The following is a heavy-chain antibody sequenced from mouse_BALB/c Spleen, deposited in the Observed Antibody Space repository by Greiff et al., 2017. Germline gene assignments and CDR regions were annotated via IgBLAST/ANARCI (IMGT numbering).Heavy chain of an antibody. CDR3: ARGLYGNYPYFDV. CDR2: ISSGGST. Sequence: EVQRVESGGGLVKPGGSLKLSCAASGFTFSSYAMSWVRQTPEKRLEWVASISSGGSTYYPDSVKGRFTISRDNARNILYLQMSSLRSEDTAMYYCARGLYGNYPYFDVWGAGTTVTVSS. V-gene: IGHV5-6-5*01. CDR1: GFTFSSYA. J-gene: IGHJ1*01. D-gene: IGHD2-1*01.